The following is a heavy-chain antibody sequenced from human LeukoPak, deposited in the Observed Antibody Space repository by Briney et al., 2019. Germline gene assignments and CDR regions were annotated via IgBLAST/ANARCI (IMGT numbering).Heavy chain of an antibody. J-gene: IGHJ4*02. D-gene: IGHD6-13*01. Sequence: GGSLRLSCATSGFTFSTCWMSWVRQAPGKGLEWVAIIKGDGSEKAYVDSVKGRFSISRDNAENSLYLQMSSLRAEDTAVYYCAKDWGYGEAGIDFWGQGTLVTVSS. CDR1: GFTFSTCW. CDR3: AKDWGYGEAGIDF. V-gene: IGHV3-7*04. CDR2: IKGDGSEK.